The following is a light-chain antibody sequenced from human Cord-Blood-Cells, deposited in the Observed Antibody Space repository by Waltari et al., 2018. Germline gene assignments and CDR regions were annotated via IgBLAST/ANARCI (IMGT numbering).Light chain of an antibody. Sequence: DIQMTQSPSTLSASVGDRVTITCRASQSISSWLAWYQQKPGKAPKHLIYQASSLESGVPSRFSGSGSGTEFTLTISSLQPDDFATYYCQQYNSYGTFGQGTKVEIK. J-gene: IGKJ1*01. V-gene: IGKV1-5*03. CDR3: QQYNSYGT. CDR2: QAS. CDR1: QSISSW.